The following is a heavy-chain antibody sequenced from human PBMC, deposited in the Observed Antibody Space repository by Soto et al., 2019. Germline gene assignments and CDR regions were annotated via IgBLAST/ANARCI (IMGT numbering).Heavy chain of an antibody. D-gene: IGHD3-22*01. J-gene: IGHJ4*02. Sequence: PSETLALNCPVSGGSISSGGYYWSWIRQHPGKGLEWIGYIYYSGSTYYNPSLKSRVTISVDTSKNQFSLKLSSVTAADTAVYYGARLDSSGYYYGYYFDYWGQGTLVTVSS. CDR2: IYYSGST. CDR1: GGSISSGGYY. CDR3: ARLDSSGYYYGYYFDY. V-gene: IGHV4-31*03.